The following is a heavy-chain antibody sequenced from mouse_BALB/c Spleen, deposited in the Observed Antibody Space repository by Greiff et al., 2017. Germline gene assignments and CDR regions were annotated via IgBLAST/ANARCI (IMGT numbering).Heavy chain of an antibody. Sequence: EVQVVESGGGLVKPGGSLKLSCAASGFTFSSYAMSWVRQTPEKRLEWVASISSGGSTYYPDSVKGRFTISRDNARNILYLQMSSLRSEDTAMYYCARAGDYAMDYWGQGTSVTVSS. CDR3: ARAGDYAMDY. CDR2: ISSGGST. V-gene: IGHV5-6-5*01. J-gene: IGHJ4*01. CDR1: GFTFSSYA.